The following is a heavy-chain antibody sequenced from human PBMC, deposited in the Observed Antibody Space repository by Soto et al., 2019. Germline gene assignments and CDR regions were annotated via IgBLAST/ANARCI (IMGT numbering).Heavy chain of an antibody. V-gene: IGHV4-39*01. CDR3: SSDYSGYSADPGHHGKDV. CDR2: IHHSGST. Sequence: QVHLQESGPGQVRPSETLSLTCTVSGASVSSTSYNWGWIHQRPGKGLEWIGTIHHSGSTYYNSSLKSRLTISVDRSQNQFSLKLRSVTATDTAVYYCSSDYSGYSADPGHHGKDVWGQGTTVVVSS. J-gene: IGHJ6*02. CDR1: GASVSSTSYN. D-gene: IGHD5-12*01.